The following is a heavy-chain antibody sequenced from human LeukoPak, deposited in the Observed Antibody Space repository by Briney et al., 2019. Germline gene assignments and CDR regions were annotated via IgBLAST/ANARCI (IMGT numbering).Heavy chain of an antibody. J-gene: IGHJ6*02. Sequence: ASVKVSCKASGYIFSKYAITWVRQAPGRGLEWMGWISVNNGNTKYAQKFQGRVTMTTDTSTSTAHMELRSLRSDDTAVYYCARVHGYCSSTSCRVFYYYYGMDVWGQGTTVTVSS. V-gene: IGHV1-18*01. CDR3: ARVHGYCSSTSCRVFYYYYGMDV. CDR2: ISVNNGNT. CDR1: GYIFSKYA. D-gene: IGHD2-2*01.